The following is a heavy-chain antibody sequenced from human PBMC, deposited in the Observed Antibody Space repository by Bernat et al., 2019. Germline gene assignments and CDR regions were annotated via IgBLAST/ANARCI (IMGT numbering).Heavy chain of an antibody. Sequence: QVQLVQSGAEVKKPGSSVKVSCKASGGTFSSYAISWVRQAPGQGLEWMGGIIPIFGTANYAQNFQGRVTITADKSTSTAYMELSSLRSEDTAVYYCATDLSPRRRNTRERVATITFFDYWGQGTLVTVSS. V-gene: IGHV1-69*06. J-gene: IGHJ4*02. CDR2: IIPIFGTA. CDR3: ATDLSPRRRNTRERVATITFFDY. D-gene: IGHD5-12*01. CDR1: GGTFSSYA.